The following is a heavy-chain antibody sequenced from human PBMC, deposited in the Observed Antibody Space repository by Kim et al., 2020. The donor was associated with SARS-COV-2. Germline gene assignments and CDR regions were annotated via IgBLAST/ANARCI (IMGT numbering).Heavy chain of an antibody. J-gene: IGHJ4*02. Sequence: GYEQKFRGRVTMTRNTSISTAYMELSSLGSEDTAVYYCAGGRAITGTYGYWGQGTLVTVSS. CDR3: AGGRAITGTYGY. V-gene: IGHV1-8*01. D-gene: IGHD1-7*01.